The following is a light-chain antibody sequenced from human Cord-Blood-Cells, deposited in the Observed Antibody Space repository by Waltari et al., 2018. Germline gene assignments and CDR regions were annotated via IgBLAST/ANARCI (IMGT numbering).Light chain of an antibody. CDR1: SSAVGGYNY. J-gene: IGLJ3*02. CDR3: SSYTSSSTWV. Sequence: QSALTQPASVSGSPGQSITISCTGTSSAVGGYNYVSWYQQHPGTAPKLMIYEVSNRPSGVSNRFSGSSSGNTASLTISGLQAEDEADYYCSSYTSSSTWVFGGGTKLTVL. V-gene: IGLV2-14*01. CDR2: EVS.